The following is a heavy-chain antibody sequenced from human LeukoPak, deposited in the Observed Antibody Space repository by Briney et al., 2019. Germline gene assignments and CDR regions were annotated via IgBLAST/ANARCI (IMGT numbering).Heavy chain of an antibody. CDR3: ARRRIAARQGNWFDP. Sequence: ASVKVSCKASGYTFTSYDINWVRQATGQGLEWMGWMNPNSGNTGYAQKFQGRVTITRNTSISTAYMELSSLRSEDTAVYYCARRRIAARQGNWFDPWGQGTMVTVSS. V-gene: IGHV1-8*03. CDR1: GYTFTSYD. D-gene: IGHD6-6*01. J-gene: IGHJ3*01. CDR2: MNPNSGNT.